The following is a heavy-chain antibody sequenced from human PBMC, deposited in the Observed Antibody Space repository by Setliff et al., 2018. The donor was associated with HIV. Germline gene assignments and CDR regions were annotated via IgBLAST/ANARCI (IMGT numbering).Heavy chain of an antibody. Sequence: PGGSLRLSCAASGFTFSRHWMSWVRQAPGKGLEWVSYISSSSSTIYYADSVKGRFTISRDNAKNSLYLQMNSLRAEDTAVYYCARSRAAGFDYWGQGTLVTVSS. J-gene: IGHJ4*02. V-gene: IGHV3-48*01. CDR1: GFTFSRHW. CDR2: ISSSSSTI. D-gene: IGHD6-13*01. CDR3: ARSRAAGFDY.